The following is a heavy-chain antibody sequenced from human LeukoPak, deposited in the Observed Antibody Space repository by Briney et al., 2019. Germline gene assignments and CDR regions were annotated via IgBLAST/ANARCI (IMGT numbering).Heavy chain of an antibody. CDR3: ARHPYSGSYHFDY. CDR1: GYIFTGYY. J-gene: IGHJ4*02. Sequence: ASVKVSCKASGYIFTGYYMHWVRQTPGQGLEWMGWINPNSGGTNSAQKFQGRVTMTRDTSISTAYMELSRLTSDDTAVYYCARHPYSGSYHFDYWGQGTLVTVSS. D-gene: IGHD1-26*01. CDR2: INPNSGGT. V-gene: IGHV1-2*02.